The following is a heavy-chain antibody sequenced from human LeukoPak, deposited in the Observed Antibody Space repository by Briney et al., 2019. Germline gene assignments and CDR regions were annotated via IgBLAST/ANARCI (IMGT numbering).Heavy chain of an antibody. CDR3: ATGILSTGLLNY. D-gene: IGHD1-1*01. CDR2: MDGTGGGT. Sequence: QSGGSLRLSCAASGFTFSHYAMSWVRQAPGMGLEWVSSMDGTGGGTYYADSVKGRFTTSRDNSKNTLYLQMSSLRAEDTALYYCATGILSTGLLNYWGQGTLVAVSS. J-gene: IGHJ4*02. CDR1: GFTFSHYA. V-gene: IGHV3-23*01.